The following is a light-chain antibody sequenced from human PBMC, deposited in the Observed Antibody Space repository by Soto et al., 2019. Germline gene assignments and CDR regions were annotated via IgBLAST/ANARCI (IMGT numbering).Light chain of an antibody. Sequence: IVMTQSPDSLAVSLGERATINCKSSQSLLYSSNNKNYLAWYQQKPGQPPKLLIYWASTRASGVPARFSGSGSGTDFTLIISSLQAEDVAVYYCQQYYSNPELTFGGGTKVEIK. V-gene: IGKV4-1*01. CDR3: QQYYSNPELT. CDR2: WAS. CDR1: QSLLYSSNNKNY. J-gene: IGKJ4*01.